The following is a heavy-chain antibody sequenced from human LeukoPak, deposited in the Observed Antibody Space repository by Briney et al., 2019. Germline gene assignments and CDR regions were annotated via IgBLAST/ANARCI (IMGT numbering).Heavy chain of an antibody. CDR3: ARGYGDYAPVGFDL. V-gene: IGHV3-66*01. CDR2: IYSGGST. D-gene: IGHD4-17*01. Sequence: GGSLRLSCAASGFTVSSNYMSWVRQAPGKGLEWVSVIYSGGSTYYADSVKGRFTISRDNSKNTLYLQMNSLRAEDTAVYYCARGYGDYAPVGFDLWGRGTLVTVSS. CDR1: GFTVSSNY. J-gene: IGHJ2*01.